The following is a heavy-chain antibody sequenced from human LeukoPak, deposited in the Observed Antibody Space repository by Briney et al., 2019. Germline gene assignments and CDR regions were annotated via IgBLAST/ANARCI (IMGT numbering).Heavy chain of an antibody. D-gene: IGHD1-14*01. J-gene: IGHJ6*02. CDR3: ARSDRILDV. CDR2: IDPSDSYT. CDR1: GYSFTSYW. V-gene: IGHV5-10-1*01. Sequence: GESLKISCKGSGYSFTSYWITWVRQMPGKGLECMGQIDPSDSYTNYRPSFQGHVTISADKSINTAYLQWSSLKASDTAIYYCARSDRILDVWGQGTTVTVPS.